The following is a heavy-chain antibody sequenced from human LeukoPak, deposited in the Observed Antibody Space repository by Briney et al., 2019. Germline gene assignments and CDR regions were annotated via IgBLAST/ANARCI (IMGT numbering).Heavy chain of an antibody. Sequence: GGSLRLSCAASGFTFSNAWMSWVRQAPGKGLEWVGRIKSKTDGGTTDYAAPVKGRFTISRDDSKNTLYLQMNSLKTEDTAVYYCTTEDDYVWGSYRLGYWGQGTLVTVSS. CDR2: IKSKTDGGTT. V-gene: IGHV3-15*01. CDR1: GFTFSNAW. CDR3: TTEDDYVWGSYRLGY. J-gene: IGHJ4*02. D-gene: IGHD3-16*02.